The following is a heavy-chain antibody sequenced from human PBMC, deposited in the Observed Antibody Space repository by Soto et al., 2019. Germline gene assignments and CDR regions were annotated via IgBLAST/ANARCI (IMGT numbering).Heavy chain of an antibody. CDR2: INAGNGNT. J-gene: IGHJ4*02. CDR3: ARSPLGPYYDILTGPFDY. D-gene: IGHD3-9*01. CDR1: GYTFTSYA. V-gene: IGHV1-3*01. Sequence: ASVKVSCKASGYTFTSYAMHWVRQAPGQRLEWMGWINAGNGNTKYSQKFQGRVTITRDTSTSTAYMELRSLRSDDTAVYYCARSPLGPYYDILTGPFDYWGQGTLVTVSS.